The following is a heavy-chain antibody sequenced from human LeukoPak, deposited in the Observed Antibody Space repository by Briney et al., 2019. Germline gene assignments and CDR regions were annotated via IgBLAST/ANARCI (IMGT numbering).Heavy chain of an antibody. J-gene: IGHJ4*02. CDR3: VNGGVAVARY. CDR2: ISGTGGST. V-gene: IGHV3-64D*09. Sequence: GGSLRLSCSASGFTFSNYAMHWVRQAPGKGLEYVSAISGTGGSTYYADSVKGRFTISRDNSKNTLFLQMSSLRPEDTAVYYCVNGGVAVARYWGQGTLVTVSS. CDR1: GFTFSNYA. D-gene: IGHD6-19*01.